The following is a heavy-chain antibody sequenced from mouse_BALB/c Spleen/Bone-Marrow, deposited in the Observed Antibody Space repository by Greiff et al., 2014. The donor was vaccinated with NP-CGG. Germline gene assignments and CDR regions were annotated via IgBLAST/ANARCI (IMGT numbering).Heavy chain of an antibody. CDR3: SLLGDY. CDR1: GYPFTRYY. Sequence: VQLQQSGAELVKPGASVKLSCKASGYPFTRYYMYWVKQRPGQGLEWIGGINPYNGGTHFNEKFKSKATLTVDKSSSTAYMQLNSLTSEDSAVYYCSLLGDYWGQGTTLTVSS. D-gene: IGHD1-1*01. J-gene: IGHJ2*01. V-gene: IGHV1-53*01. CDR2: INPYNGGT.